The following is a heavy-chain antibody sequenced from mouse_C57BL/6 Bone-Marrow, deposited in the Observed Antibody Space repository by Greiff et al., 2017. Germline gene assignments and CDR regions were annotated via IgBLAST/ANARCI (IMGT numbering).Heavy chain of an antibody. CDR1: GYTFTSYG. V-gene: IGHV1-81*01. CDR3: ARGGRITTVVADY. J-gene: IGHJ2*01. D-gene: IGHD1-1*01. Sequence: QVQLQQSGAELARPGASVKLSCKASGYTFTSYGISWVKQRTGQGLEWIGEIYPRSGNTYYNEKFKGKATLTADKSSSTAYMELRSLTSEDSAVYFGARGGRITTVVADYWGQGTTLTLSS. CDR2: IYPRSGNT.